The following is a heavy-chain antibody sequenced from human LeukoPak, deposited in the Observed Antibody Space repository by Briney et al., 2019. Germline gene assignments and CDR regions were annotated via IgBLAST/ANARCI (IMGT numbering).Heavy chain of an antibody. J-gene: IGHJ4*02. V-gene: IGHV3-30*18. CDR2: ISNDGSKK. Sequence: GGSLRLSCAASGFTFSSYGMHWVRQAPGKGLDWVAVISNDGSKKYYADSVKGRFTVSRDNSKNTLSLQVSSLRTEDTAVYYCAKDRYSYAFEYSDSWGQGTLVTVSS. D-gene: IGHD5-18*01. CDR1: GFTFSSYG. CDR3: AKDRYSYAFEYSDS.